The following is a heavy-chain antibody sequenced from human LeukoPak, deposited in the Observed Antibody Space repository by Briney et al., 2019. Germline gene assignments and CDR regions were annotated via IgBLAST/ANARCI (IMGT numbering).Heavy chain of an antibody. CDR1: GFTFSGYW. CDR2: IKHDGSED. V-gene: IGHV3-7*01. J-gene: IGHJ4*02. D-gene: IGHD5-12*01. CDR3: ARSANYGGHDFFDY. Sequence: GGSLRLSRAASGFTFSGYWMTWVRQTPGKGLEWVANIKHDGSEDYFVDSVKGRLTISRDNAENSLHLQMSSLRAEDTAVYYCARSANYGGHDFFDYWGQGILVIVSS.